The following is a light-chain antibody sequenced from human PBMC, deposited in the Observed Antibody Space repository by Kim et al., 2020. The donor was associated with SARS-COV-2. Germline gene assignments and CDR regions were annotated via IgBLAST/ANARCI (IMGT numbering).Light chain of an antibody. CDR1: SIRSNY. CDR3: SFRDNSRNLVL. J-gene: IGLJ2*01. V-gene: IGLV3-19*01. CDR2: GRN. Sequence: LGQTAKIKCQGDSIRSNYATWYQQKPGQAPVLVSYGRNRRPTGIPDRFSGSSSGSTASLTITGAQAGDEADYFCSFRDNSRNLVLFGGGTQLTVL.